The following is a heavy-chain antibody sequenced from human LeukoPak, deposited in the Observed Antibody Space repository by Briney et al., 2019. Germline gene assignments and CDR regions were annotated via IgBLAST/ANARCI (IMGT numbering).Heavy chain of an antibody. J-gene: IGHJ4*02. Sequence: QPGGSLRLSCAASGFTFSSYVMSWVRQAPGKGLEWVSLISDSAGSTYYADSVKGRFTISRDNSKNTLYLQMNSLRAEDTAIYYCARQSGTTGTTRFDHWGQGTLVTVSS. D-gene: IGHD4-17*01. V-gene: IGHV3-23*01. CDR1: GFTFSSYV. CDR2: ISDSAGST. CDR3: ARQSGTTGTTRFDH.